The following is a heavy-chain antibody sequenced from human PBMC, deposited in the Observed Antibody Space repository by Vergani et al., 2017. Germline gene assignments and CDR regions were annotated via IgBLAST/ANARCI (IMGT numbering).Heavy chain of an antibody. CDR1: GFTFSSYG. D-gene: IGHD6-13*01. Sequence: VQLLESGGGLVQPGGSLRLSCAASGFTFSSYGMHWVRQAPGKGLEWVAVIWYDGSNKYYADSVKGRFTISRDNSKNTLYLQMNSRRAEDTAVYYCAREATGIAAAGPYYYYGMDVWGQGTTVTVSS. V-gene: IGHV3-33*08. J-gene: IGHJ6*02. CDR2: IWYDGSNK. CDR3: AREATGIAAAGPYYYYGMDV.